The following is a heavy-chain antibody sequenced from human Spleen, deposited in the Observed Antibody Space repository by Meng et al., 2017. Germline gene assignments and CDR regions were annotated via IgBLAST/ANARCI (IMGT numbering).Heavy chain of an antibody. Sequence: GESLKISCAASGFTFSSYAMNWVRQAPGKGLEWVSSISSSGSYIYYADSVKGRFTISRDNAKNSLFLQVNSLRAEDTAVYYCTREYYQDSSGYHPIYFDYWGQGTLVTVSS. D-gene: IGHD3-22*01. CDR3: TREYYQDSSGYHPIYFDY. CDR2: ISSSGSYI. V-gene: IGHV3-21*01. J-gene: IGHJ4*02. CDR1: GFTFSSYA.